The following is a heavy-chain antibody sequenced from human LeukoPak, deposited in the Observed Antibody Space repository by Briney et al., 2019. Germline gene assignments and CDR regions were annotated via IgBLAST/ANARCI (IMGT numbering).Heavy chain of an antibody. CDR1: GFTVSSNY. CDR2: IYSGGST. CDR3: AREDYGRSRYYYGMDV. D-gene: IGHD4-17*01. J-gene: IGHJ6*02. V-gene: IGHV3-66*01. Sequence: GGSLRLSCAASGFTVSSNYMSWVRQAPGKGLEWVSVIYSGGSTYYSDSVKGRFTISRENSKNPLYLQMNSLRAEDTAVYYCAREDYGRSRYYYGMDVWGQGTTVTVSS.